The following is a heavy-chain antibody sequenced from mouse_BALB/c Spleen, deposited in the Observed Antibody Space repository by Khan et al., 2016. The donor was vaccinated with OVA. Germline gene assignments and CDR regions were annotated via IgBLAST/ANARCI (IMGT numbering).Heavy chain of an antibody. V-gene: IGHV5-6*01. CDR1: GFTFSTYG. CDR3: TRLAYYYDSEGFAY. Sequence: VQLVESGGDLVKPGGSLKLSCAASGFTFSTYGMSWVRQTPDKRLEWVATVSPGGGYTYYPDSVKGRFTISRDNAKNTLYLQMSGLKSEDTAMFYCTRLAYYYDSEGFAYWGQGTLVTVST. J-gene: IGHJ3*01. CDR2: VSPGGGYT. D-gene: IGHD1-1*01.